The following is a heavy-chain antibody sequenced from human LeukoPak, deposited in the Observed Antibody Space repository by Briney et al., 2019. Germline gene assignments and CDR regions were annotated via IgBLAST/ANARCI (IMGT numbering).Heavy chain of an antibody. V-gene: IGHV4-39*07. CDR1: GGSIISNSYY. CDR2: IYYTGST. D-gene: IGHD3-10*01. Sequence: SETLSLTCTVSGGSIISNSYYWGWIRQPPGKGLEWIGSIYYTGSTYYNPSLKSRVTISVDTSKNQFSLKLSSVTAADTAVYYCAGVGAAYGSGKADNYYYYYMDVWGKGTTVTVSS. CDR3: AGVGAAYGSGKADNYYYYYMDV. J-gene: IGHJ6*03.